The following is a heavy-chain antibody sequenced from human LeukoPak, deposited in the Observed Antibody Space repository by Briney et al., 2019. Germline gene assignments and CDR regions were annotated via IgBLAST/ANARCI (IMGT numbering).Heavy chain of an antibody. D-gene: IGHD5-18*01. V-gene: IGHV3-7*01. CDR2: LKQDGGEK. Sequence: QTGGSLRLSCAASGFTFSSYYMSWVRQAPGKGLEWVANLKQDGGEKYYVDIVKGRFTISRGNAKNSLYLQMNSLRAEDTAVYYCAIGGYSYGSRIDYWGQGTLVTVSS. CDR3: AIGGYSYGSRIDY. CDR1: GFTFSSYY. J-gene: IGHJ4*02.